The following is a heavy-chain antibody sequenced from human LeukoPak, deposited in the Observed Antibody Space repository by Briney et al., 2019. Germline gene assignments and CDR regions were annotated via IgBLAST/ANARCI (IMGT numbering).Heavy chain of an antibody. V-gene: IGHV1-46*01. CDR3: ARRSGWARFDY. D-gene: IGHD6-19*01. CDR1: GYTFTNYY. Sequence: GASVKVSCKASGYTFTNYYMHWVRQAPGQGLEWMGIINPSGGSTSYAQKFQGRVTMTRDMSTSTVYMELSSLRSEDTAVYYCARRSGWARFDYWGQGTLVTVSS. CDR2: INPSGGST. J-gene: IGHJ4*02.